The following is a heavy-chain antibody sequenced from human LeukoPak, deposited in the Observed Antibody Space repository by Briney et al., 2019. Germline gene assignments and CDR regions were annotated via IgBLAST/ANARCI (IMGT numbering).Heavy chain of an antibody. CDR3: ARDIVARGYFDY. Sequence: SETLSLTCTDSGGSLSSYYWSWIRQPAGTGLEWIGRIYTSGSTNYNPSLKSRVTMSVDTSKNQFSLKLSSVTAADTAVYYCARDIVARGYFDYWGQGTLVTVSS. V-gene: IGHV4-4*07. D-gene: IGHD2-15*01. CDR1: GGSLSSYY. CDR2: IYTSGST. J-gene: IGHJ4*02.